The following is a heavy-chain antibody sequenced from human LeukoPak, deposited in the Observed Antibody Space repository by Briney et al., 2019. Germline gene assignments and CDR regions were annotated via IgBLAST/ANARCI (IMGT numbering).Heavy chain of an antibody. CDR1: GGSISSSGQY. J-gene: IGHJ4*02. CDR3: ARDSRDHYDSGGSVYYFDY. CDR2: MYYSGST. Sequence: SETLSLTCTVSGGSISSSGQYWVWIRQPPGKGLEWIGSMYYSGSTYYNSSLKSRVTISGDTSKNQFSLKLSSMTAANTAVYYCARDSRDHYDSGGSVYYFDYWGQGTLVTVSS. D-gene: IGHD3-22*01. V-gene: IGHV4-39*07.